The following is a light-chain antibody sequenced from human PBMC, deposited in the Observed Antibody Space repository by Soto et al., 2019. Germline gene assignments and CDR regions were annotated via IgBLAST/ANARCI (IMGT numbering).Light chain of an antibody. V-gene: IGLV7-46*01. CDR1: TGTVTSGHY. CDR2: DTS. Sequence: QAVVTQEPSLTVSPGGTVTLTCGSSTGTVTSGHYPYWVQQKPGQAPRTLIYDTSDKQSWTPARFSGSLLGGKAALTLSGAQSEDEADYHCLLSYGDGWVFGGGTKLTVL. CDR3: LLSYGDGWV. J-gene: IGLJ3*02.